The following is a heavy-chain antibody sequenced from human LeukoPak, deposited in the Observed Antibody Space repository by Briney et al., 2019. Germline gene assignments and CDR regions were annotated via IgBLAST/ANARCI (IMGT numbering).Heavy chain of an antibody. J-gene: IGHJ4*02. D-gene: IGHD2-15*01. CDR2: IKQDGSEK. CDR1: GFIFGNYA. Sequence: GGSLRLSCAASGFIFGNYAMYWVRQAPGKGLEWVANIKQDGSEKYYVDSVKGRFTISRDNAKNSLYLQMNSLRAEDTALYYCAREDQPRGTFDYWGQGILVTVSS. V-gene: IGHV3-7*05. CDR3: AREDQPRGTFDY.